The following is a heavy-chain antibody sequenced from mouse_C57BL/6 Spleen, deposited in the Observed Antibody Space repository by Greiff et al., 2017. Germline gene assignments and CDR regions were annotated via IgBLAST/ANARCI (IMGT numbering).Heavy chain of an antibody. CDR1: GYAFSSSW. J-gene: IGHJ4*01. CDR2: IYPGDGDT. V-gene: IGHV1-82*01. Sequence: QVQLQQSGPELVKPGASVKISCKASGYAFSSSWMNWVKQRPGKGLEWIGRIYPGDGDTNYNGKFKGKATLTADKSSSTAYMQLSSLTSEDSAVYFCAREGATVVADYYAMDYWGQGTSVTVSS. D-gene: IGHD1-1*01. CDR3: AREGATVVADYYAMDY.